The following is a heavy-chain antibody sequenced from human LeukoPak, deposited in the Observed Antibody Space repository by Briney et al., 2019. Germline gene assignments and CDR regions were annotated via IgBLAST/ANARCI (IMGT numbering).Heavy chain of an antibody. J-gene: IGHJ4*02. D-gene: IGHD6-19*01. Sequence: HGESLKISCKGSGYSFTSYWNSWGRQMPGEGLEWMGRIDPSDSYTNYSPSFQGHVTISADKSISTAYLQWSSLKASDTAMYYCARAGLGIAVAATDYWGQGTLVTVSS. V-gene: IGHV5-10-1*01. CDR1: GYSFTSYW. CDR3: ARAGLGIAVAATDY. CDR2: IDPSDSYT.